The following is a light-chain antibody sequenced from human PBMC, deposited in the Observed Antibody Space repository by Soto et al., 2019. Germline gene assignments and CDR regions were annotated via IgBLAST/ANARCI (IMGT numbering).Light chain of an antibody. CDR2: AS. Sequence: EIVLTQSPGTLSLSPGERATLSCRASQSVSDSYLAWYQQKPGQAPRRLIYASSRATGITDRFSGSGSGTDFTLTISRLETEDVAEYYCQHDCTSALFGPGNNVDIK. V-gene: IGKV3-20*01. CDR1: QSVSDSY. CDR3: QHDCTSAL. J-gene: IGKJ3*01.